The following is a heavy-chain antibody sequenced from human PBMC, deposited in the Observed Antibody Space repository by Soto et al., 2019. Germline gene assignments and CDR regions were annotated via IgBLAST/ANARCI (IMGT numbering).Heavy chain of an antibody. D-gene: IGHD6-19*01. J-gene: IGHJ6*02. Sequence: PSETLSLTCAVYGGSFSGYYWSWIRQPPGKGLEWIGEINHSGSTNYNPSLKSRVTISVDTSKNQFSLKLSSVTAADTAVYYCARGGVAVAGSAYYGMDVWGQGTTVTVSS. CDR2: INHSGST. CDR3: ARGGVAVAGSAYYGMDV. V-gene: IGHV4-34*01. CDR1: GGSFSGYY.